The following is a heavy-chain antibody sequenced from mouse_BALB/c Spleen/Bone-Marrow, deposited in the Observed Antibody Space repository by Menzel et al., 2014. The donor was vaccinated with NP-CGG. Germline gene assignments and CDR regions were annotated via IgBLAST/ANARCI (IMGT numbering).Heavy chain of an antibody. V-gene: IGHV1-53*01. CDR2: INPGNGGT. CDR3: TRDGHNYYAMDY. J-gene: IGHJ4*01. Sequence: VKLQESGTELVKPGASVKLSCKASGYTFTTYYIYWVKQRAGQGLEWIGEINPGNGGTNFNEKYKSKATLTVDKSSSTSYVQLSSLTSEDSAVYYCTRDGHNYYAMDYWGQGTSVTVSS. CDR1: GYTFTTYY. D-gene: IGHD2-3*01.